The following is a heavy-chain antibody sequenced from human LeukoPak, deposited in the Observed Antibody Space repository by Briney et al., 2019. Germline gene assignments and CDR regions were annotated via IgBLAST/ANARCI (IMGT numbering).Heavy chain of an antibody. CDR2: INAYNGNT. V-gene: IGHV1-18*01. J-gene: IGHJ4*02. CDR3: ARRQGTTLSFDY. Sequence: ASVKVSCKASGYTFNTYGFSWVRQAPGQGLEWMGWINAYNGNTNYAQKLQGRVTMTTETSTSTAYMELRSLRPDDTAVYYCARRQGTTLSFDYWGQGTLVTVSS. CDR1: GYTFNTYG. D-gene: IGHD1-1*01.